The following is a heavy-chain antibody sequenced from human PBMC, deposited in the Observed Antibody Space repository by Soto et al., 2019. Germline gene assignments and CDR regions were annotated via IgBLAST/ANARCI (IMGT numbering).Heavy chain of an antibody. CDR1: GFTFSSYS. CDR3: ARAAAGPHYYYYGMDV. D-gene: IGHD6-13*01. CDR2: ISSSSSYI. J-gene: IGHJ6*02. V-gene: IGHV3-21*01. Sequence: AGGSLRLSCAASGFTFSSYSMNWVRQAPGKGLEWVSSISSSSSYINYADSVKGRFTISRDNAKNSLYLQMNSLRAEDTAVYYCARAAAGPHYYYYGMDVWGQGTTVTVSS.